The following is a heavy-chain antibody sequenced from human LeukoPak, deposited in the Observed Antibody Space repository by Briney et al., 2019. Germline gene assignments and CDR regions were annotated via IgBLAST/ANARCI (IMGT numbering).Heavy chain of an antibody. Sequence: GSLRLSCAVSGFTVTNDYMNWVRQAPGKGLEWIGYMYHTGSGNYNPSLKSRVTIAVDTSKNQFSLDVNSVTVADSAVYYCARWALKSAFDLWGQGTTVTVAS. CDR3: ARWALKSAFDL. CDR1: GFTVTNDY. CDR2: MYHTGSG. V-gene: IGHV4-59*02. J-gene: IGHJ3*01.